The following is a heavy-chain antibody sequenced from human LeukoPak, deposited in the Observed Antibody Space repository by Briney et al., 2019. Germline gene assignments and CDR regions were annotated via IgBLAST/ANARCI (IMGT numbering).Heavy chain of an antibody. J-gene: IGHJ4*02. CDR2: IYYSGST. D-gene: IGHD6-19*01. V-gene: IGHV4-59*12. Sequence: SETLSLTCTVSGGSISSYYWSWIRQPPGKGLEWIGYIYYSGSTNYNPSLKSRVTISVDTSKNQFSLKLNSVTAADTAVYYCARIDSSGWFRGGDYWGQGTLVTVSS. CDR3: ARIDSSGWFRGGDY. CDR1: GGSISSYY.